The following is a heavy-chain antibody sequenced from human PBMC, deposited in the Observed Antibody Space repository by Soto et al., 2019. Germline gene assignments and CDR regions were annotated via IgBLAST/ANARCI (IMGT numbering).Heavy chain of an antibody. V-gene: IGHV3-43*01. Sequence: SGGSLRLSCAASGFTFDDYTMHWVRQAPGKGLEWVSLISWDGGSTYYADSVKGRFTIPRDNSKNSLYLQMNSLRTEDTALYYCAKGSLVVVAATTTGPGSWGMDVWGQGTTVTVSS. J-gene: IGHJ6*02. CDR3: AKGSLVVVAATTTGPGSWGMDV. CDR2: ISWDGGST. CDR1: GFTFDDYT. D-gene: IGHD2-15*01.